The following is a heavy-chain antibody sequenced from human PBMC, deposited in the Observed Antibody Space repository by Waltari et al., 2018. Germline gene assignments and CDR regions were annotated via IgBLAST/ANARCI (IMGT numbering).Heavy chain of an antibody. J-gene: IGHJ6*02. CDR1: GGCLSSSSYY. Sequence: QLQLQESGPGLVKPSETLSLTCTVSGGCLSSSSYYWGWIRQPPGKGLEWIGSIYYSGSTYYNPSLKSRVTISVDTSKNQFSLKLSSVTAADTAVYYCARGSLSPVDVWGQGTTVTVSS. CDR2: IYYSGST. CDR3: ARGSLSPVDV. V-gene: IGHV4-39*07.